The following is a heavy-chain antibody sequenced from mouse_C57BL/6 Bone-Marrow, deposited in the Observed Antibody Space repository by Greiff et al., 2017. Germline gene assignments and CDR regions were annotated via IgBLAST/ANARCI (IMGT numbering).Heavy chain of an antibody. D-gene: IGHD4-1*01. CDR3: ARTGTGDYFDY. Sequence: QVQLKQSGAELMKPGASVKLSCKATGYTFTGYWIEWVKQRPGHGLEWIGEILPGSGSTNYNEKFTGKATFTADPSSNTAYMQLRSLTTEDSAIYCYARTGTGDYFDYWGQGTTLTGSS. CDR1: GYTFTGYW. CDR2: ILPGSGST. J-gene: IGHJ2*01. V-gene: IGHV1-9*01.